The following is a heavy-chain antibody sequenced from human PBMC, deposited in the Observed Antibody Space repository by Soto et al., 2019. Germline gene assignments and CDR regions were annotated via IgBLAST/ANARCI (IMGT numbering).Heavy chain of an antibody. CDR3: PRGNNPSTCYFEY. V-gene: IGHV5-51*01. CDR2: IYPGDSYT. J-gene: IGHJ4*02. Sequence: PLESLKISFNRSAYSFTSYLIGWVRQMPGKDLKVMGIIYPGDSYTRYSPSVQGQVTISVDKSISTAYVQSSSLKASDTAISFCPRGNNPSTCYFEYWGRGTMVAVCS. CDR1: AYSFTSYL. D-gene: IGHD1-1*01.